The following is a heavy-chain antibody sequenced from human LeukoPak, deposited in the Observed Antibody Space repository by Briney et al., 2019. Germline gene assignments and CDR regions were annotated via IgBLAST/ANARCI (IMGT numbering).Heavy chain of an antibody. CDR3: AGTPIVVVPAALPY. CDR1: GGTFSSYA. CDR2: IIPIFGTA. D-gene: IGHD2-2*01. Sequence: ASVKVSCKASGGTFSSYAISWVRQAPGQGLEWMGRIIPIFGTANYAQKFQGRVTITADKSTSTAYMELGSLRSEDTAVYYCAGTPIVVVPAALPYWGQGTLLTVSS. J-gene: IGHJ4*02. V-gene: IGHV1-69*06.